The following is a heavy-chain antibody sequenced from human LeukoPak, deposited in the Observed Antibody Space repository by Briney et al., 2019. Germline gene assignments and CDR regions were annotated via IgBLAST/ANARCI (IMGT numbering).Heavy chain of an antibody. CDR3: ARSYCGGDCYHFDY. D-gene: IGHD2-21*02. J-gene: IGHJ4*02. CDR1: GGSISSGGYS. V-gene: IGHV4-30-2*01. CDR2: IYHSGST. Sequence: PSETLSLTCAVSGGSISSGGYSWSWIRQPPGKGLEWIGYIYHSGSTYYNPSLKSRVTISVDRSKNQFSLKLSAVTAADTAMYYCARSYCGGDCYHFDYWGQGTLVTVSS.